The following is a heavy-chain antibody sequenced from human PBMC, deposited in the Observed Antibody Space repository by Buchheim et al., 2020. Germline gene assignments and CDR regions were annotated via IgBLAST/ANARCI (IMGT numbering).Heavy chain of an antibody. V-gene: IGHV3-21*01. Sequence: EVQVVESGGGLVRPGGSLRLSCAASGFTFSTSSMCWVRQAPGKGPEWVSFITSSGSHIYYADSVKGRFTISRDNAKNSLYLQMNSLRVEDTAVYYCARVSDGTGTRPIDYWGQGTL. CDR1: GFTFSTSS. CDR2: ITSSGSHI. CDR3: ARVSDGTGTRPIDY. J-gene: IGHJ4*02. D-gene: IGHD3-10*01.